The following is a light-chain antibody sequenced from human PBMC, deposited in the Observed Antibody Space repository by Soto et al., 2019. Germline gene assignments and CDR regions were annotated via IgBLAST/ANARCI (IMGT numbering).Light chain of an antibody. CDR3: QLYQSSSCT. CDR1: QSVTSYY. J-gene: IGKJ2*02. CDR2: GAS. V-gene: IGKV3-20*01. Sequence: EIVLTQSPGSLSLSPGERATLSCRASQSVTSYYLAWYQQKPGQAPRLLIYGASRRATDIPDRFSGSGSGTDFTLTISGLEPEDFAVYYCQLYQSSSCTFGQGTKVDIK.